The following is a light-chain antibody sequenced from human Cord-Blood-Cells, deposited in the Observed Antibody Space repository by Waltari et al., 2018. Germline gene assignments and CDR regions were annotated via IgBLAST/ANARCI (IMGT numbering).Light chain of an antibody. V-gene: IGLV2-11*01. Sequence: QSALTQPRSVSGSPGQSVTISCTGTSSDAGGYNYVSWYQQHPGQPPKLMIYDVSKRPSGVSNRFSGSKSGNTASLTISGLQAEDEADYYCSSYTSSSTWVFGGGTKLTVL. CDR3: SSYTSSSTWV. CDR1: SSDAGGYNY. J-gene: IGLJ3*02. CDR2: DVS.